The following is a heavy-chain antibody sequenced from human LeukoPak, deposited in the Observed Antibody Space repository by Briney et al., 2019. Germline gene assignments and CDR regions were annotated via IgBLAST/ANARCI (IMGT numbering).Heavy chain of an antibody. V-gene: IGHV3-9*01. D-gene: IGHD3-10*01. CDR2: ISWNSGSI. Sequence: QPGGSLRLSCAASGFTFDDYAMHWVRQAPGKGLEWVSGISWNSGSIGYADSVKGRFTISRDNAKNSLYLQMNSLRAEDTALYYCARCTPFTMVRGCAFDIWGQGTMVTVSS. CDR1: GFTFDDYA. J-gene: IGHJ3*02. CDR3: ARCTPFTMVRGCAFDI.